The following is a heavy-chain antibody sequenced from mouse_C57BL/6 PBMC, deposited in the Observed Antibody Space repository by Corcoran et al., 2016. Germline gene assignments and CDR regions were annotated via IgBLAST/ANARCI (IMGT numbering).Heavy chain of an antibody. J-gene: IGHJ1*03. CDR2: INTYSGVP. D-gene: IGHD4-1*01. CDR1: GYTFTTYG. CDR3: ARDELYWYFDV. V-gene: IGHV9-3*01. Sequence: QIQLVQSGPELKKPGETVKISCKASGYTFTTYGMSWVKQAPGKGLKWMGWINTYSGVPTYADDFKGRFAFSLETSASTAYLQINNLKNEDTATYFGARDELYWYFDVGGTGTTVTVSS.